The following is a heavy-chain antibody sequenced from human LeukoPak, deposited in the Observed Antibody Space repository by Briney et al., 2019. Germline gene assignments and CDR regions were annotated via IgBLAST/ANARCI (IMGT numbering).Heavy chain of an antibody. J-gene: IGHJ4*02. CDR2: IYRGGAT. D-gene: IGHD3-10*01. Sequence: PGGSLRLSCAASGFTHNSRYMRCVRQAPGKGLEWVSVIYRGGATYYADSVKDRFTISRDISKNTLFLQMNSLRAEDTAVYFCARYGPDSLDIYYWGQGTLVTASP. CDR1: GFTHNSRY. V-gene: IGHV3-66*01. CDR3: ARYGPDSLDIYY.